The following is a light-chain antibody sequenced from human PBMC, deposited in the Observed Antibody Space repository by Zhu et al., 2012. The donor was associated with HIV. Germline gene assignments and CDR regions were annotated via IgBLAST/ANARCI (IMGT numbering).Light chain of an antibody. Sequence: DIQLTQSPSFLSASVGDRVTITCRASQGISSYLAWYQQKPGKAPKLLIYAASTLQSGVPSRFSGSGSGTEFTLTINSLQPEDFASYYCQQLNDYSLTFGEGPRWRSN. CDR3: QQLNDYSLT. V-gene: IGKV1-9*01. J-gene: IGKJ4*01. CDR1: QGISSY. CDR2: AAS.